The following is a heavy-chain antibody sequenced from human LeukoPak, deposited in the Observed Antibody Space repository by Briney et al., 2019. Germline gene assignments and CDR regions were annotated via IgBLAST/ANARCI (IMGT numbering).Heavy chain of an antibody. CDR2: IYTSGNT. CDR1: GGSISSYY. CDR3: ARDLPPTYYDILTGYGGYMDV. D-gene: IGHD3-9*01. Sequence: SETLSLTCTVSGGSISSYYWSWIRQPAGKGLEWIGRIYTSGNTNYNPSLKSRVTMSVDTSKNQFSLKLSSVTAADTAVYYCARDLPPTYYDILTGYGGYMDVWGKGTTVTISS. V-gene: IGHV4-4*07. J-gene: IGHJ6*03.